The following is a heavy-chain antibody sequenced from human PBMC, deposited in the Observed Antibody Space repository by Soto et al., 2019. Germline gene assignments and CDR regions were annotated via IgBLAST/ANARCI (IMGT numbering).Heavy chain of an antibody. Sequence: GSLRLSCAASVFTFSSYSMNWVRQAPGKGLEWVSSISGGSDYIYHADSVKGRFTISRDNAKNSLYLQMNSLRAEDTAVYYCARDLRAAVDYWGQGTLVTVSS. J-gene: IGHJ4*02. CDR1: VFTFSSYS. D-gene: IGHD2-15*01. CDR2: ISGGSDYI. CDR3: ARDLRAAVDY. V-gene: IGHV3-21*01.